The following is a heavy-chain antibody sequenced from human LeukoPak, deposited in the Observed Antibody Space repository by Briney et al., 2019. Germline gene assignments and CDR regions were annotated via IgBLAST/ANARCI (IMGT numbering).Heavy chain of an antibody. J-gene: IGHJ4*02. CDR1: GLTFSRYG. V-gene: IGHV3-30*18. CDR3: AKESREYSSGWLIDY. D-gene: IGHD6-19*01. Sequence: PGGSLRLSCAASGLTFSRYGMHWVRQAPGKGLEWVAVISYDGSNKYYADSVKGRFTISRDNSKNTLYLQMNSLRAEDTAVYYCAKESREYSSGWLIDYWGQGTLVTVSS. CDR2: ISYDGSNK.